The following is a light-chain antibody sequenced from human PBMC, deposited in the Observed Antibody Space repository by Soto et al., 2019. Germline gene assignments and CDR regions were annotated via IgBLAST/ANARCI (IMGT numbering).Light chain of an antibody. V-gene: IGLV3-27*01. J-gene: IGLJ2*01. CDR2: NDS. CDR1: VLAKKY. Sequence: SYELTQPSSVSVSPGQTARITCSGDVLAKKYARWFQQRPGQAPVLLIYNDSERPSGIPERFSGSSSGTTVTLTVSGAQVDDEAVYYCYSATGINLEVFGGGTQLTVL. CDR3: YSATGINLEV.